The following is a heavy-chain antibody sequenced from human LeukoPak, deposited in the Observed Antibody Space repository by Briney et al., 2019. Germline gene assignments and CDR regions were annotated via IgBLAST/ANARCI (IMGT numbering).Heavy chain of an antibody. CDR1: GFTFDDYG. CDR3: ATVPPAGFLDAFDI. V-gene: IGHV3-21*01. CDR2: ISSSGTYI. J-gene: IGHJ3*02. D-gene: IGHD3-10*01. Sequence: GESLRLSCAASGFTFDDYGMSWVRQAPGKGLEWVSSISSSGTYIYYADSVRGRFTISRDNAKNSLYLQMNSLRAEDTAVYYCATVPPAGFLDAFDIWGQGTMVTVSS.